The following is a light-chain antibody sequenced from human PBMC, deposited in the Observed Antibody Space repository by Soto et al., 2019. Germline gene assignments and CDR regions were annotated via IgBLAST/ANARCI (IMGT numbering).Light chain of an antibody. Sequence: DSPMTQSPSTLSASVGDRVTITCRASQTMSTWLAWYQQKPGKAPKLLIYDASSLRSGAPSRFSGSGSGTEFALTINSLQPDDFATYYCQRYDGYFGQGTKLEIK. CDR3: QRYDGY. CDR2: DAS. V-gene: IGKV1-5*01. CDR1: QTMSTW. J-gene: IGKJ2*01.